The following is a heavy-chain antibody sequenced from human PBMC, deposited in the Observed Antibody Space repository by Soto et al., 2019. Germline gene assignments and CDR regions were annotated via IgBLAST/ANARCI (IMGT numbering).Heavy chain of an antibody. V-gene: IGHV3-30*03. D-gene: IGHD2-15*01. CDR2: ISYDGSNK. J-gene: IGHJ4*02. CDR1: GFTFSSYG. CDR3: ATGSGATPMTSFFDY. Sequence: PGGSLRLSCAASGFTFSSYGMHRVRQAPGKGLEWVAVISYDGSNKYYADSVKGRFTISRDNSKNTLYLQMNSLRAEDTAVYYCATGSGATPMTSFFDYWGQGTLVTVSS.